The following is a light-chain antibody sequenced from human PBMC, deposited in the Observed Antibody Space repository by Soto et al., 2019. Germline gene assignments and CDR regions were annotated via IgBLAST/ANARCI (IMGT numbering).Light chain of an antibody. V-gene: IGKV3-20*01. CDR2: AS. J-gene: IGKJ3*01. Sequence: EIVLTQSPGTLSLSPGERATLSCRASQSVSEMYLAWYQQKPGQAPSLLVYASNRATGIPDRFSGSGSGTDFTLTISRLEPEDFAVYYCQHYGTSALFGPGTKVEIK. CDR1: QSVSEMY. CDR3: QHYGTSAL.